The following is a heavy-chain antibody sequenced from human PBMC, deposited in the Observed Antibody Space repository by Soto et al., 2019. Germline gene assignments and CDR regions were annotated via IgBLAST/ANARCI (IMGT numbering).Heavy chain of an antibody. D-gene: IGHD2-2*01. Sequence: EVQLVESGGGLVQPGGSLRLSCVASGFTFSDYWMHWVHQAPGKGLVWVSRIKFDGGITSHADSVKGRFTISRDNARNTVHLQMNSLRAEDTGVYYCARGVRNYYGVDVWGQGTTVTVSS. V-gene: IGHV3-74*01. CDR1: GFTFSDYW. J-gene: IGHJ6*02. CDR3: ARGVRNYYGVDV. CDR2: IKFDGGIT.